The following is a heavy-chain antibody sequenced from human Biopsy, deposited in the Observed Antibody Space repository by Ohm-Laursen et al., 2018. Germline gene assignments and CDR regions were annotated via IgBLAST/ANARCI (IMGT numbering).Heavy chain of an antibody. CDR3: VAYPSSGFFENNDDFAMDV. Sequence: SSVKVSCKASGGAFTNYAINWVRQAPGHGLEWMGGIIIVSETAGYAERFQGRVTITADVTTTTAYMDLSRLRSEDTAVYYCVAYPSSGFFENNDDFAMDVWGQGTTVIVSS. CDR1: GGAFTNYA. CDR2: IIIVSETA. D-gene: IGHD6-19*01. J-gene: IGHJ6*02. V-gene: IGHV1-69*01.